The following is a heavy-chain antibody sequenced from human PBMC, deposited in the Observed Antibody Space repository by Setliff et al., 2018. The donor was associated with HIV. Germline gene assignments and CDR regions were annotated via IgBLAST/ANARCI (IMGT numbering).Heavy chain of an antibody. CDR3: ARRLGATVFYYFDY. CDR2: IIPIIATT. Sequence: SVKVSCKTSGGTFSSYGISWVRQAPGQGLEWMGGIIPIIATTNYAQKFQDRVMITADEFTNTAYMEVSSLRSEDTAVYYCARRLGATVFYYFDYWGQGTLVTVSS. D-gene: IGHD3-16*01. V-gene: IGHV1-69*13. J-gene: IGHJ4*02. CDR1: GGTFSSYG.